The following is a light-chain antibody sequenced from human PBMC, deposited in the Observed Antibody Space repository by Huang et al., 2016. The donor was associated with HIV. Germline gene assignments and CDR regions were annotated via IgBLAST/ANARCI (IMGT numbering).Light chain of an antibody. V-gene: IGKV1-9*01. Sequence: IQLTQSPFALSASVGDRVTIICRASGGISNYLAWYQQKPGKAPKLLIYGASTLQAGVPSRVAGSGSGTDFALTISSLQPEDFATYYCQYVNSFPITFGQGTRLDIK. CDR2: GAS. CDR1: GGISNY. J-gene: IGKJ5*01. CDR3: QYVNSFPIT.